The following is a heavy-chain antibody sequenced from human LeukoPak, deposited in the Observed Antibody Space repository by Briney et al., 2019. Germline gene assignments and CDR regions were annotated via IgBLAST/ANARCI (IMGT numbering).Heavy chain of an antibody. J-gene: IGHJ4*02. D-gene: IGHD1-26*01. V-gene: IGHV1-69*04. CDR1: GGTFSNYA. CDR2: LIPILGTA. Sequence: ASVKVSCKPSGGTFSNYAVDWVRQAPGQGLEWMGRLIPILGTANYAQKFLGRVTITADKSTSTAFMELHSLRSEDTALYYCATYLVRSAHGPDSWGQGTLVAVSS. CDR3: ATYLVRSAHGPDS.